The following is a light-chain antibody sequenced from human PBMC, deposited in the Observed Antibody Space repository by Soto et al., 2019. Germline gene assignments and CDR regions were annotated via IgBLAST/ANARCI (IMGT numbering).Light chain of an antibody. CDR3: QSSDSSLSGPNRV. CDR2: GNS. CDR1: SSNIGAGYD. J-gene: IGLJ3*02. Sequence: QSVLTQPPSVSGAPGQRVTISCTGSSSNIGAGYDVHWYQQLPGTAPKLLIYGNSNRPSGVPARSSGSKSGTSASLSITGLQAEDEAAYYCQSSDSSLSGPNRVFGGGTKLTVL. V-gene: IGLV1-40*01.